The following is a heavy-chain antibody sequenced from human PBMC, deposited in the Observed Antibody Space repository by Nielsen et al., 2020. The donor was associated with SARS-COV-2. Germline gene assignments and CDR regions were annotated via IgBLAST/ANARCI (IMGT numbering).Heavy chain of an antibody. CDR1: GYTFTSYD. CDR3: ARVHSITMIVVVITGVFDY. D-gene: IGHD3-22*01. V-gene: IGHV1-8*01. Sequence: ASVKVSCKASGYTFTSYDINWVRQATGQGLEWMGWMNPNSGNTGYAQKFQGRVTMTRNTSISTAYMELSSLRSEDTAVYYCARVHSITMIVVVITGVFDYWGQGTLVTVSS. CDR2: MNPNSGNT. J-gene: IGHJ4*02.